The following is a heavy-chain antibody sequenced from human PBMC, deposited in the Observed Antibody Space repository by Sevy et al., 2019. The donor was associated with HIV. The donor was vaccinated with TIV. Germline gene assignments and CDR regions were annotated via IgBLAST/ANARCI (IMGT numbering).Heavy chain of an antibody. CDR1: GFAFYDYS. CDR2: LSFGCGKI. CDR3: AREGCTRPHDY. Sequence: GGSLRLSCAASGFAFYDYSMSWIRQAPGKGLGWVATLSFGCGKINYADSVKGRFTISKVNSKNTFYLEMDNLRVEDTAVYYCAREGCTRPHDYWGQGTRVTVSS. V-gene: IGHV3-23*01. D-gene: IGHD2-8*01. J-gene: IGHJ4*02.